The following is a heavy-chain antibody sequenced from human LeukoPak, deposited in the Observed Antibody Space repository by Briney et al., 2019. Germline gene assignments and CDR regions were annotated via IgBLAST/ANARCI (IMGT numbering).Heavy chain of an antibody. CDR1: GGSFSGYY. CDR2: INHSGST. V-gene: IGHV4-34*01. CDR3: ASLIAARPGRLINYYYYYYMDV. Sequence: SETLSLTCAVYGGSFSGYYWSWIRQPPGKGLEWIGEINHSGSTNYNPSLKSRVTISVDTSKNQFSLKLSSVTAADTAVYYCASLIAARPGRLINYYYYYYMDVWGKGTTVTVSS. D-gene: IGHD6-6*01. J-gene: IGHJ6*03.